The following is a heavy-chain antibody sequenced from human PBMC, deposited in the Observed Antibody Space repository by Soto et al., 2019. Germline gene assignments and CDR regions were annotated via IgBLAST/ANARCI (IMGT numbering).Heavy chain of an antibody. CDR2: ISSSSSYI. CDR1: GFTFSSYS. Sequence: VQLVESGGGLVKPGGSLRLSCAASGFTFSSYSMNWVRQAPGKGLEWVSSISSSSSYIYYADSVKGRFTISRDNAKNSLYLQMNSLRAEDTAVYYCARDSTYYDILTGPYYYYGMDVWGQGTTVTVSS. D-gene: IGHD3-9*01. CDR3: ARDSTYYDILTGPYYYYGMDV. J-gene: IGHJ6*02. V-gene: IGHV3-21*01.